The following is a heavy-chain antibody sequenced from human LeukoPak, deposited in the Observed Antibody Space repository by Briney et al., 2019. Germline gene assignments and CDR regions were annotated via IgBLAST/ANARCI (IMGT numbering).Heavy chain of an antibody. CDR3: ARDPPRIVVVVAATNYYGMDV. D-gene: IGHD2-15*01. J-gene: IGHJ6*02. Sequence: ASVKVSCTASGYTFTSYGISWVRQAPGQGLEWMGWISAYNGNTNYAQKLQGRVTMTTDTSTSTAYMELRSLRSDDTAVYYCARDPPRIVVVVAATNYYGMDVWGQGTTVTVSS. CDR2: ISAYNGNT. CDR1: GYTFTSYG. V-gene: IGHV1-18*01.